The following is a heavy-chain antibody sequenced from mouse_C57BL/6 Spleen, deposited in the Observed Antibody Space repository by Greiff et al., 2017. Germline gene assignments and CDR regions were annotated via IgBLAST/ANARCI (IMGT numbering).Heavy chain of an antibody. CDR3: ARQDWEGYYAMDY. J-gene: IGHJ4*01. CDR1: GFTFSDYY. D-gene: IGHD4-1*01. V-gene: IGHV5-12*01. CDR2: ISNGGGST. Sequence: EVKVVESGGGLVQPGGSLKLSCAASGFTFSDYYMYWVRQTPEKRLEWVAYISNGGGSTYYPDTVKGRFTISRDNAKNTLYLQMSRLKSEDTAMYYCARQDWEGYYAMDYWGQGTSVTVSS.